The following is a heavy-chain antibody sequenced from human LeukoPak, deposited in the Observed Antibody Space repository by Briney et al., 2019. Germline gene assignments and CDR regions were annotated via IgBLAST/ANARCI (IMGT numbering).Heavy chain of an antibody. CDR3: ARDRRYGNGGYYYGMDV. J-gene: IGHJ6*02. CDR1: GFTFSSYA. Sequence: GGSLRLSCAASGFTFSSYAMHWVRQVPGKGLEWVAVISYDGSNKYYADSVKGRFTISRDNSKNTLYLQMNSLRAEDTAVYYCARDRRYGNGGYYYGMDVWGQGTTVTVSS. V-gene: IGHV3-30*04. D-gene: IGHD4-11*01. CDR2: ISYDGSNK.